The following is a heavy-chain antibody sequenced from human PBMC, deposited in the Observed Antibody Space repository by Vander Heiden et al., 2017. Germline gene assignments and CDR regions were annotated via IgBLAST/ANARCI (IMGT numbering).Heavy chain of an antibody. Sequence: GQGLEWMGGIIPIFGTANYAQKFQGRVTITADKSTSTAYMELSSLRSEDAAVDYCARVRRWQLPYYYYDGMDVWGQGTTVTVSS. CDR3: ARVRRWQLPYYYYDGMDV. J-gene: IGHJ6*02. V-gene: IGHV1-69*06. D-gene: IGHD1-26*01. CDR2: IIPIFGTA.